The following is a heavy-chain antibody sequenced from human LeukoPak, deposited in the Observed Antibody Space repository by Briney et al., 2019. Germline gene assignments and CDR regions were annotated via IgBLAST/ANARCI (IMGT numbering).Heavy chain of an antibody. D-gene: IGHD5-18*01. CDR1: GGSPTADY. CDR3: ARVGLDTAMVTGHYYGIDV. Sequence: PPETPSLTCAVHGGSPTADYGSWSRHRPGKGLEWMGEINHSGSTNYNPSLKSRVTISVDTSKTQFSLKLSSVTAADTAVYYCARVGLDTAMVTGHYYGIDVWGQGTTVTVSS. V-gene: IGHV4-34*01. CDR2: INHSGST. J-gene: IGHJ6*02.